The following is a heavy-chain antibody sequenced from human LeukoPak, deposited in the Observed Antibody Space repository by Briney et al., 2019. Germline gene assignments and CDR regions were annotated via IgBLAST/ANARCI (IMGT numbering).Heavy chain of an antibody. Sequence: AASVKVSCKASGYTFTSYGISWVRQAPGQGLEWMGWISAYNGNTNYAQKLQGRVTMTRDMSTSTVYMELSSLRSEDTAVYYCARNHDSSGYYHPDYWGQGTLVTASS. CDR1: GYTFTSYG. V-gene: IGHV1-18*01. CDR3: ARNHDSSGYYHPDY. J-gene: IGHJ4*02. D-gene: IGHD3-22*01. CDR2: ISAYNGNT.